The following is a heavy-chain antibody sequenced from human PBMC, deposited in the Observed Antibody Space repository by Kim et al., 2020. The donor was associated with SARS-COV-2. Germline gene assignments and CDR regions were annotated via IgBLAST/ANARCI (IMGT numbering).Heavy chain of an antibody. CDR3: TKSGTQLGISPHFDS. V-gene: IGHV3-9*01. CDR2: IGWDSGNI. Sequence: GGSLRLSCAASGFSFGDYAMHWVRQPPGKGLEWVSGIGWDSGNIVYGDSVKGRFTISRDNAKNSLYLQMDSLRAVDTAFYYCTKSGTQLGISPHFDSWGPGALVIVSS. D-gene: IGHD7-27*01. CDR1: GFSFGDYA. J-gene: IGHJ4*02.